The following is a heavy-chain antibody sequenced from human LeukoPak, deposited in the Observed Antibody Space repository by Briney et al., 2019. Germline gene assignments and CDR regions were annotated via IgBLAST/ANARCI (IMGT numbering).Heavy chain of an antibody. J-gene: IGHJ4*02. D-gene: IGHD2-21*01. V-gene: IGHV3-66*01. CDR1: GFNTSSHY. CDR2: IYIGGAT. CDR3: ATRDLQSSSEILK. Sequence: GGSLRLSCAASGFNTSSHYMRWVRQAPGKGLEWVSVIYIGGATYYADNVKGRFDVSRDDSKNTLYLRMTSLRVEDTAVYYCATRDLQSSSEILKWGQGTLVTVSS.